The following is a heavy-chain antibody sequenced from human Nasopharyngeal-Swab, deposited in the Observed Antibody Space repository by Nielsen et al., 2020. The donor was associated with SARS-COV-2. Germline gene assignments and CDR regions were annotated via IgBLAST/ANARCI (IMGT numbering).Heavy chain of an antibody. V-gene: IGHV1-46*01. CDR2: INPTDGST. J-gene: IGHJ6*02. CDR1: GYTFTSYY. Sequence: ASVKVSCKASGYTFTSYYLHWVRQAPRQGLEWMGIINPTDGSTSYAQKFEGRVTMTRVTSTSTVYMELNSLRSEDTAVYYCARVLPFRITGTSGMDVWGQGTTVTVSS. CDR3: ARVLPFRITGTSGMDV. D-gene: IGHD1-7*01.